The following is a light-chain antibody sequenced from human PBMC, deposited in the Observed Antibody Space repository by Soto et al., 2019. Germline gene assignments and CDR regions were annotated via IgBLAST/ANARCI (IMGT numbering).Light chain of an antibody. CDR2: KAS. V-gene: IGKV1-5*03. Sequence: DIQMTQSPATLSGSVGDRVTITSRATQTISSWLAWYQQKPGKAPKLLIYKASTLKSGVPSRFSGSGSGTEFTLTISSLQPGDFATYYCQHYNSYSEAFGQGTKVDIK. CDR3: QHYNSYSEA. J-gene: IGKJ1*01. CDR1: QTISSW.